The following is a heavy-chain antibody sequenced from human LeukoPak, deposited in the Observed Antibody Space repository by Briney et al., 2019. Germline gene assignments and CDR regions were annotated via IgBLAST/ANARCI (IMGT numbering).Heavy chain of an antibody. Sequence: SETLSLTCTVSGGSISRGNYYWSWIRQPAGKGLEWIGRIYTSGSTNYNPSLKSRVTMSVDTSKNQFSLKLSSVTAADTAVYYCARKYLRLRLQVNWFDPWGQGTLVTVSS. CDR3: ARKYLRLRLQVNWFDP. J-gene: IGHJ5*02. D-gene: IGHD5-12*01. CDR1: GGSISRGNYY. CDR2: IYTSGST. V-gene: IGHV4-61*02.